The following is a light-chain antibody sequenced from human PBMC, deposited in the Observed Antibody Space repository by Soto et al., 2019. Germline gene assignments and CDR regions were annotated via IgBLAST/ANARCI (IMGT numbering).Light chain of an antibody. CDR2: GVS. CDR1: RSDIGSYNY. CDR3: ISYTGISTSYV. Sequence: QSALTQPASVSGSPGQSITISCSGTRSDIGSYNYVAWYQQFPGKTPKILIYGVSNRPSGVSSRFSGSKSGNTASLTISGRQAEDEADYYCISYTGISTSYVFGSGTKLTVL. V-gene: IGLV2-14*01. J-gene: IGLJ1*01.